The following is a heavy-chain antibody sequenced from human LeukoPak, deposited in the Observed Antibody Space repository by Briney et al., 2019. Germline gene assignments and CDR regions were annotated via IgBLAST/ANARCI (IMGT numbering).Heavy chain of an antibody. CDR2: IKHSGST. V-gene: IGHV4-34*01. Sequence: PSETLSLTCAVYGGSFSGYYWSWIRQPPGKGLELIGDIKHSGSTNYNASLKSRVTISVDTSKNQISLKLSSVTAADTAVYYCARGSRVRIRLTIFGVGYYMDVWGKGTTVTVSS. D-gene: IGHD3-3*01. CDR3: ARGSRVRIRLTIFGVGYYMDV. CDR1: GGSFSGYY. J-gene: IGHJ6*03.